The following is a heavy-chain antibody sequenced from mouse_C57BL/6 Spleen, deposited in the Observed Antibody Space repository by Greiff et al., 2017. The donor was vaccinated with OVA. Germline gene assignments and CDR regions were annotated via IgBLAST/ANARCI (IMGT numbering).Heavy chain of an antibody. D-gene: IGHD2-4*01. CDR3: ARVDYEGAY. CDR1: GYSITSGYY. V-gene: IGHV3-6*01. J-gene: IGHJ3*01. CDR2: ISYDGSN. Sequence: ESGPGLVKPSQSLSLTCSVTGYSITSGYYWNWIRQFPGNKLEWMGYISYDGSNNYNPSLKNRISITRDTSKNQFFLKLNSVTTEDTATYYCARVDYEGAYWGQGTLVTVSA.